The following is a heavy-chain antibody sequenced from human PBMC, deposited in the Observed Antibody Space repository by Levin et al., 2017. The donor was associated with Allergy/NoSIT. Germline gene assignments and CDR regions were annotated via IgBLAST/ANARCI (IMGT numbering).Heavy chain of an antibody. CDR1: GITFSNAW. V-gene: IGHV3-15*01. CDR3: TTYISSWYYFDN. CDR2: IKSKTDGGTA. Sequence: GGSLRLSCTASGITFSNAWMSWARQAPGKGLEWVGRIKSKTDGGTADYASPVKGRFTISRDDSKYTLYLQMNSLQTEDTAVYYCTTYISSWYYFDNWGQGTLVTVSS. D-gene: IGHD6-13*01. J-gene: IGHJ4*02.